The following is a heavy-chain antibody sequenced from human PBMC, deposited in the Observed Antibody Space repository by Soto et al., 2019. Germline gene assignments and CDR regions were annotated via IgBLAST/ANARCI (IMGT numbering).Heavy chain of an antibody. V-gene: IGHV1-46*01. Sequence: QVQLVQSGAEVKKSGASVKVSCKASGVTFTDYYIHWVRQAPGQGLEWMGTVNPSGGHTTYAQHFLGRVTMTRDTSTSTLYVELTSLTSDDTAVYYCARGGHVVVVTAALDYWGQGTLVTVSS. CDR2: VNPSGGHT. CDR1: GVTFTDYY. D-gene: IGHD2-21*02. CDR3: ARGGHVVVVTAALDY. J-gene: IGHJ4*02.